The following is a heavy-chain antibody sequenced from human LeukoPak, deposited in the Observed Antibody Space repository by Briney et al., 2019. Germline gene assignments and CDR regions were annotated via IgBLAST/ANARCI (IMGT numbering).Heavy chain of an antibody. CDR1: GGSISSGDYY. J-gene: IGHJ6*02. CDR3: AREGYYDFWSGTYRLGGMDV. CDR2: IYYSGST. D-gene: IGHD3-3*01. V-gene: IGHV4-30-4*01. Sequence: SQTLSLTCTVSGGSISSGDYYWSWIRQPPGKGLEWIGYIYYSGSTYYNPSLKSRVTISVDTSKNQFSLKLSSVTAADTAVYYCAREGYYDFWSGTYRLGGMDVWGQGTTDTVSS.